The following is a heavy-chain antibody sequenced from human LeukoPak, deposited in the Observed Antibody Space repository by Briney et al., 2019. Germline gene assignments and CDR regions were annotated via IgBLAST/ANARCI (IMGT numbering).Heavy chain of an antibody. CDR3: AKDLSGFTVTTEFDY. Sequence: GGSLRLSCAASGFTFSSYAMSWVRQAPGKGLEWVSAVSGSGGSTYYADSVKGRFTISRDNSKNTLYLQMDSLRAEDTAVYYCAKDLSGFTVTTEFDYWGQGTLVTVSS. D-gene: IGHD4-17*01. CDR2: VSGSGGST. CDR1: GFTFSSYA. J-gene: IGHJ4*02. V-gene: IGHV3-23*01.